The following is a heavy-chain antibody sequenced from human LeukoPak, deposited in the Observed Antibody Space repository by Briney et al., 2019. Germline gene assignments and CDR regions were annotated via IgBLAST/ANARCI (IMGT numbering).Heavy chain of an antibody. D-gene: IGHD2-21*01. V-gene: IGHV3-23*01. CDR3: TKEGPVNAIGDL. J-gene: IGHJ5*02. CDR1: GFTFSTYA. Sequence: GGSLRLSCAASGFTFSTYAFSWVRQAPGKGLEWVSAISDGGYTTYYADSVKGRFTISRENSKNTLFLQISSLRADDTAVYYCTKEGPVNAIGDLWGQGTLVTVSS. CDR2: ISDGGYTT.